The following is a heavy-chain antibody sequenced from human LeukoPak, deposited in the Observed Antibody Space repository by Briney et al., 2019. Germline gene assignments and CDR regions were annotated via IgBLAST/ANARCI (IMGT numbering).Heavy chain of an antibody. J-gene: IGHJ4*02. CDR3: ARGGSPFY. D-gene: IGHD3-10*01. V-gene: IGHV3-74*01. CDR1: GFSFSSHW. CDR2: INGDGIAI. Sequence: GGSLRLSCAASGFSFSSHWLNWVRQVPGKGLEWVARINGDGIAINYADSVKGRFTISRDNAKNTVYLQMNSLRVEDTAVFYCARGGSPFYWARGPRVTVS.